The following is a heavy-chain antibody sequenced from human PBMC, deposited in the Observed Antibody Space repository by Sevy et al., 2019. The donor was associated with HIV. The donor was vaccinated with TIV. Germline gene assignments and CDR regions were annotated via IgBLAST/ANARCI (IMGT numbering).Heavy chain of an antibody. CDR2: MSHDGNYK. Sequence: GGSLRLSCAASGFTFSDYDMHWVRQAPGKGLEWVAVMSHDGNYKNHAASGKVRFTISGDIFKNTLYLQMNSLIVEDTAVYFCARLFSCGGDCYYLDYWGQGAPVTVSS. J-gene: IGHJ4*02. D-gene: IGHD2-21*02. CDR1: GFTFSDYD. CDR3: ARLFSCGGDCYYLDY. V-gene: IGHV3-30*04.